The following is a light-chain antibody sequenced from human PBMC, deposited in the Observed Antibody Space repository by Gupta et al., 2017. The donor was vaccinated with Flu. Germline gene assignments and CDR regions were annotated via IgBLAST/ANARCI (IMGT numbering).Light chain of an antibody. CDR3: SSYTSTSTFYV. CDR1: SSDVGGSAY. CDR2: DVT. Sequence: SALTQPASVSGSPGQSITISCTGTSSDVGGSAYVSWYQQHPDKAPELIIYDVTNRPSVVSSRFSGSKSGKTASLTSSGLQSEDETDYYCSSYTSTSTFYVFVTGTKVTVL. J-gene: IGLJ1*01. V-gene: IGLV2-14*01.